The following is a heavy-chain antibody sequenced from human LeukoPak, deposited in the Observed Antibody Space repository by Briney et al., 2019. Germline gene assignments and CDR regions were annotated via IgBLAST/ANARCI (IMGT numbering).Heavy chain of an antibody. V-gene: IGHV3-7*05. Sequence: GGSLRLSCAASGFAFNTYSMTWVRQAPGRGLEWVARIKEDGSDIHYVDSVKGRFTISRDNAKNSLNLQMNSLRAEDTAVYYCAREWWYLDYWGQGTLVTVSS. J-gene: IGHJ4*02. D-gene: IGHD2-15*01. CDR2: IKEDGSDI. CDR1: GFAFNTYS. CDR3: AREWWYLDY.